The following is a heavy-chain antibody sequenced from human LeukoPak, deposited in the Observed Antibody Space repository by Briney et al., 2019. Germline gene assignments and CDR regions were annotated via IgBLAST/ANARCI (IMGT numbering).Heavy chain of an antibody. J-gene: IGHJ6*02. Sequence: PGGSLRLSCAASGLIFSNYAMSWVRPAPGKGMEWVSAIGGSGDSTYYADSVKGRFTLSRDNSKNTLYVQMNSLGAEDTAVYYCAKAQSSKYYYFGMDVWGQGTTVTVSS. D-gene: IGHD6-13*01. CDR2: IGGSGDST. V-gene: IGHV3-23*01. CDR1: GLIFSNYA. CDR3: AKAQSSKYYYFGMDV.